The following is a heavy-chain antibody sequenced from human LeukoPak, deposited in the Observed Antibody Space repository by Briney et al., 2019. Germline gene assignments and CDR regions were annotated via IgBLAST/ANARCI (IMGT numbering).Heavy chain of an antibody. CDR3: AREGHLEEFDY. D-gene: IGHD1-1*01. Sequence: GGSLRLSCAASGFTFSSYSMNWVRQAPGKGLEWVSSISTSSSYTYYADSVKGRFTISRDNAKNSLYLQMNSLRAEDTAVYSCAREGHLEEFDYWGQGTLVTVSS. V-gene: IGHV3-21*01. J-gene: IGHJ4*02. CDR1: GFTFSSYS. CDR2: ISTSSSYT.